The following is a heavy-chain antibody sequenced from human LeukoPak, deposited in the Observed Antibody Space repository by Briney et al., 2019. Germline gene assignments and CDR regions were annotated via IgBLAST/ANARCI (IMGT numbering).Heavy chain of an antibody. CDR3: ARDGYNANYYYYYMDV. CDR2: INHSGST. J-gene: IGHJ6*03. Sequence: SETLSLTCAVYGGSFSGYYWSWIRQPPGKGLEWIGEINHSGSTNYNPSLKSRVTISVDTSKNQFSLKLSSVTAADTAVYYCARDGYNANYYYYYMDVWGKGTTVTISS. CDR1: GGSFSGYY. D-gene: IGHD5-24*01. V-gene: IGHV4-34*01.